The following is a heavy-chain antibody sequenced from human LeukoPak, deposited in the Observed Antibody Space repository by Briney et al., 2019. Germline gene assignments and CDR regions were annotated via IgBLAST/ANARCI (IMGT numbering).Heavy chain of an antibody. J-gene: IGHJ5*02. CDR3: AKDVGHNWFDP. CDR1: GSTFSSYA. CDR2: ISGSGGST. V-gene: IGHV3-23*01. D-gene: IGHD1-26*01. Sequence: GASLRLSCAASGSTFSSYAMSWVRQAPGKGLEWVSVISGSGGSTYYADSVKGRFTISRDNSKNTLYLQMNSLRAEDTAVYYCAKDVGHNWFDPWGQGTLVTVSS.